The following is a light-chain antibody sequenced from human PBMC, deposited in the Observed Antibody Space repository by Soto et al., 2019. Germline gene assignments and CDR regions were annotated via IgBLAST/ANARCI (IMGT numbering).Light chain of an antibody. CDR3: QQYNNWPFIT. J-gene: IGKJ5*01. Sequence: EIVLTHSPVTLALSPCERATLSFSASQSVRGNLAWYQQKPGQSPKLLIYGASSRATGIPVRFSGSGSGTEFTLTISSVQSEDFAVYYCQQYNNWPFITFGQGTRLEI. V-gene: IGKV3-15*01. CDR1: QSVRGN. CDR2: GAS.